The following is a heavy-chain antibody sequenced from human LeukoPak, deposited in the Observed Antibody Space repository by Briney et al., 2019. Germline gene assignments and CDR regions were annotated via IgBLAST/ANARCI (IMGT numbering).Heavy chain of an antibody. CDR3: ADFGSGSYCFDY. CDR2: ISGSGGST. Sequence: GGSLRLSCAASGFTFSSYAMSWVRQAPGKGLEWVSAISGSGGSTYYADSVKGRFTISRDNSKNTLYLQMDSLRAEDTAIYYCADFGSGSYCFDYWGQGTLVTVSS. D-gene: IGHD3-10*01. J-gene: IGHJ4*02. V-gene: IGHV3-23*01. CDR1: GFTFSSYA.